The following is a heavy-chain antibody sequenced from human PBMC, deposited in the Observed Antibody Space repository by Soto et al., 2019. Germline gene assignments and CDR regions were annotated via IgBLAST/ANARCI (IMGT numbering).Heavy chain of an antibody. CDR3: ARGRGTVTTVTTHLDY. CDR1: GGSISSGGYY. Sequence: QVQLQESGPGLVKPSQTLSLTCTVSGGSISSGGYYWSWIRQHPGKGLEWIGYIYYSGSTYYNPSLRSRVTISVDTSKNQFSLKLSSVTAADTAVYYCARGRGTVTTVTTHLDYWGQGTLVTVSS. J-gene: IGHJ4*02. D-gene: IGHD4-17*01. CDR2: IYYSGST. V-gene: IGHV4-31*03.